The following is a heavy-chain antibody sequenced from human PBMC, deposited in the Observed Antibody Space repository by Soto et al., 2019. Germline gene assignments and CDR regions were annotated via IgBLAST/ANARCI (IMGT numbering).Heavy chain of an antibody. CDR3: ARGTIVAREHLDY. J-gene: IGHJ4*02. V-gene: IGHV3-30*03. Sequence: QVQLVESGGGVVQPGKSLRLSCAASGFTFSSYAMHWARQAPGKGLEWVTVISIRGGDEYYAESVRGRFTISRDDSKNTLYLQMDSLRVEDTAVYYCARGTIVAREHLDYWGQGTLGTFSS. D-gene: IGHD6-6*01. CDR1: GFTFSSYA. CDR2: ISIRGGDE.